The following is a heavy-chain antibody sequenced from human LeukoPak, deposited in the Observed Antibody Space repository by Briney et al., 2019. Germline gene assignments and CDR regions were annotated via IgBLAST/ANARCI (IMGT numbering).Heavy chain of an antibody. Sequence: GGSLGLSCAASGFIFSNYWMSWVRQAPGKGLEWVANIKQDGSEKYSVDSVKGRFTISRDNAENSIYLQMNSLRAEDTAVYYCARERRHYYDNSSFTDYWGQGTLVTVSS. CDR2: IKQDGSEK. CDR3: ARERRHYYDNSSFTDY. J-gene: IGHJ4*02. V-gene: IGHV3-7*05. D-gene: IGHD3-22*01. CDR1: GFIFSNYW.